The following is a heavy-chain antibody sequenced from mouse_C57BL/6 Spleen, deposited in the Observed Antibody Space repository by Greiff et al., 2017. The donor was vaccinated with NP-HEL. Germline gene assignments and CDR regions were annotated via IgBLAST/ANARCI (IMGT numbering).Heavy chain of an antibody. D-gene: IGHD1-1*01. Sequence: VQLQQPGAELVMPGASVKLSCKASGYTFTSYWMHWVKQRPGQGLEWIGEIDPSDSYTNYNQKFKGKSTLTVDKSSSTAYMQLSSLTSEDSAVYYCARHYGSSLWYFDVWGTGTTVTVSS. CDR3: ARHYGSSLWYFDV. V-gene: IGHV1-69*01. CDR2: IDPSDSYT. CDR1: GYTFTSYW. J-gene: IGHJ1*03.